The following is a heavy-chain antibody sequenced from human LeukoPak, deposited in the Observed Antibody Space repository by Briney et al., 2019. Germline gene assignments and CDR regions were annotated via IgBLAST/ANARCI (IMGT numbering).Heavy chain of an antibody. D-gene: IGHD4-17*01. Sequence: PGGSLRLSCAASGFTFSSYEMNWVRQAPGKGLEWVSYISSSGSTIYYADSVKGRFTISRDNSKNTLYLQMSSLRAEDTAVYYCARGPPPYGDYDGYWGQGTLVTVSS. CDR2: ISSSGSTI. V-gene: IGHV3-48*03. CDR3: ARGPPPYGDYDGY. CDR1: GFTFSSYE. J-gene: IGHJ4*02.